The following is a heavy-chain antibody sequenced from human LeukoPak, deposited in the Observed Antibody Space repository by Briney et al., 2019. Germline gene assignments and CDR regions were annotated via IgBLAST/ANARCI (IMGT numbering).Heavy chain of an antibody. V-gene: IGHV4-39*01. J-gene: IGHJ4*02. CDR1: GGSISSSNYY. CDR2: IYYSGSA. D-gene: IGHD3-22*01. Sequence: PSETLSLTCTVPGGSISSSNYYWGWIRQPPGKGLEWIGSIYYSGSAYYNPSLKSRVTISVDTSKNQFSLKLSSVTAADTAVYYCARGSGYYYGDFDYWGQGTLVTVSS. CDR3: ARGSGYYYGDFDY.